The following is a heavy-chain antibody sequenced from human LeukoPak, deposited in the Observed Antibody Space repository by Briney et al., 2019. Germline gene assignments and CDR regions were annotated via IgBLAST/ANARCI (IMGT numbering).Heavy chain of an antibody. CDR2: IRYDGSNK. CDR3: AKDKTIYSSTSYYYMDV. D-gene: IGHD6-13*01. V-gene: IGHV3-30*02. Sequence: TGGSLRLSCAASGFTFSSYGMHWVRQAPGKGLEWVAFIRYDGSNKYYADSVKGRFTISRDNSKNTLYLQMNSLRAEDTAVYYCAKDKTIYSSTSYYYMDVWGKGTTVTVSS. J-gene: IGHJ6*03. CDR1: GFTFSSYG.